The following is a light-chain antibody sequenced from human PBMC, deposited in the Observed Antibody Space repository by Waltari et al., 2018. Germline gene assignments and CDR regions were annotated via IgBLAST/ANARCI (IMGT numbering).Light chain of an antibody. CDR2: KAS. CDR3: QHYDSYSAT. J-gene: IGKJ4*02. Sequence: DIQMTQSPSTLSASVGDRVTLTCRASQSSPRLLAWYQQKPGKAPKLLIYKASILESGVPSRFSGGGSGTEFTLTISSLQPDDFATYYCQHYDSYSATFGRGTKVEIK. V-gene: IGKV1-5*03. CDR1: QSSPRL.